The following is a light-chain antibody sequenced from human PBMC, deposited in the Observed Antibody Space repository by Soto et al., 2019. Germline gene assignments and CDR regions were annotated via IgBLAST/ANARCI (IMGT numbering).Light chain of an antibody. Sequence: DIPMTQSPSSLSASVGDRVTITCRASQSIATYLHWYQQKPGKAPNLLISAASSLQSGVPLRFSGSGSGTDFTLTISSLQPEDFATYYCQHSYMTPLTFGGGTKVEIK. J-gene: IGKJ4*01. CDR1: QSIATY. CDR2: AAS. V-gene: IGKV1-39*01. CDR3: QHSYMTPLT.